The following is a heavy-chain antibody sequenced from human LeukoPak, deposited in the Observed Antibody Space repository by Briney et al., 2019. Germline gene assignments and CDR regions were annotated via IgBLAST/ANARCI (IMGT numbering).Heavy chain of an antibody. V-gene: IGHV3-21*04. J-gene: IGHJ4*02. CDR2: ISSSSSYI. CDR3: AGGLNDYGDRFDY. Sequence: GGSLRLSCAASGFTFSSYSMNWVRQAPGKGLEWVSSISSSSSYIYYADSVKGRFTISRDNAKNSLYLQMNSLRAEDTAVYYCAGGLNDYGDRFDYWGQGTLVTVSS. D-gene: IGHD4-17*01. CDR1: GFTFSSYS.